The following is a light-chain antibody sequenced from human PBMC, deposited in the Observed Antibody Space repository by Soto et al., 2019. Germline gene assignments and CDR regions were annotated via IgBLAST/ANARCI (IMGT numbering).Light chain of an antibody. Sequence: AIQLTQSPSSLSASVGDRVTITCRASQGISSALAWYQQKPGQAPKLLIYDASSLESGVPSRFRGSGSGTDFTLTISSLQPEDFATYHFHHFNSYPRPFGPGTKVDIK. V-gene: IGKV1-13*02. CDR1: QGISSA. CDR2: DAS. J-gene: IGKJ3*01. CDR3: HHFNSYPRP.